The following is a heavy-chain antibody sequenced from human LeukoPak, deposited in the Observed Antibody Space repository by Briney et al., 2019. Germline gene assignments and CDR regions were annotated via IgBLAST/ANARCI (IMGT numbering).Heavy chain of an antibody. Sequence: PGGSLRLSCAASGFSFSTYSMNWVRQAPGKGLEWVSSISSSSTFIQYADSMKGRFTISRDNAKNTPYLQMESLRVEDTAVYYCARDTEGYSSGWFDSWGQGTLVTVSS. V-gene: IGHV3-21*01. D-gene: IGHD6-19*01. CDR1: GFSFSTYS. CDR3: ARDTEGYSSGWFDS. J-gene: IGHJ5*01. CDR2: ISSSSTFI.